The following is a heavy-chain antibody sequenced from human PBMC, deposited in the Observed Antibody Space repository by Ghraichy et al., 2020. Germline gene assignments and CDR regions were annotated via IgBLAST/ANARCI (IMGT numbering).Heavy chain of an antibody. CDR3: ARGHSGRYFWYFDL. CDR2: IKQDGGEK. Sequence: LTCAASGFIFSSYWLSWVRQAPGKGLEWVANIKQDGGEKYYVDSVKGRFTISRDNAKNSVDLQMNYLRAEDTAVYYCARGHSGRYFWYFDLWGRGTLVTVSS. CDR1: GFIFSSYW. J-gene: IGHJ2*01. D-gene: IGHD1-26*01. V-gene: IGHV3-7*01.